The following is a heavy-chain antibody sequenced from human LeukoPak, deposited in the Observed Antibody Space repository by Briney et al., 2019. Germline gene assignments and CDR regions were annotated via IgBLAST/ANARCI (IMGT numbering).Heavy chain of an antibody. CDR2: ISSSGSYI. Sequence: RSGGSLRLSCAASGFTFSSYTMNWVRQAPGRGLEWVSCISSSGSYIYYADSVKGRFTISRDNAKNTLYLQMNSLRAEDTAVYYCAHGSMYQLDYWGQGTLVTVSS. CDR1: GFTFSSYT. J-gene: IGHJ4*02. CDR3: AHGSMYQLDY. V-gene: IGHV3-21*04. D-gene: IGHD2-2*01.